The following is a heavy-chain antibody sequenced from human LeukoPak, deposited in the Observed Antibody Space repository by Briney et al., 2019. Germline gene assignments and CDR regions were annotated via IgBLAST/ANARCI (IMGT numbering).Heavy chain of an antibody. CDR1: GGTFSSYA. Sequence: VASVKVSCKASGGTFSSYAISWVRQAPGQGLEWMGGIIPIFGTANYAQKFQGRVTITADESTSTAYMELSSLRSEDTAVYYCASGDYGDYVFYYYGMDVWGQGTTVTVSS. CDR2: IIPIFGTA. V-gene: IGHV1-69*01. D-gene: IGHD4-17*01. CDR3: ASGDYGDYVFYYYGMDV. J-gene: IGHJ6*02.